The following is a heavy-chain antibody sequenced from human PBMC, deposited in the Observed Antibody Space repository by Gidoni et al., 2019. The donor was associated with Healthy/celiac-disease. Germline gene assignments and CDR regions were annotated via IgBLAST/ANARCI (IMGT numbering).Heavy chain of an antibody. Sequence: QVQLQQWGAGLLKPSETLSLTCAVYGGSFSGYYWSWIRQPPGKGLEWIGEINHSGSTNYNPSLKSRVTISVDTSKNQFSLKLSSVTAADTAVYYCARGVGDYYYYYYMDVWGKGTTVTVSS. J-gene: IGHJ6*03. D-gene: IGHD3-16*01. CDR2: INHSGST. V-gene: IGHV4-34*01. CDR3: ARGVGDYYYYYYMDV. CDR1: GGSFSGYY.